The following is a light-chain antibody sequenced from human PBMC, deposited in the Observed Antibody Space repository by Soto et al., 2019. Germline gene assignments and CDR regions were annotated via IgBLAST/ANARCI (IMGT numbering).Light chain of an antibody. CDR2: NNN. CDR1: SSNIGGNP. V-gene: IGLV1-44*01. J-gene: IGLJ3*02. CDR3: AAWHDSLNGPV. Sequence: QSVLTQPPSASGTPGQRVTISCSGSSSNIGGNPVNWYQQLPGTAPKVLIYNNNQRPSGVPDRFSGCKSGTSASLAISGLQSEDEADYYCAAWHDSLNGPVFGGGTKLTVL.